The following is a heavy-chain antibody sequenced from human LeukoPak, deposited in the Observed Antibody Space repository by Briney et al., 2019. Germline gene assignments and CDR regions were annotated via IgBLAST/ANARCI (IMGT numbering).Heavy chain of an antibody. D-gene: IGHD6-13*01. J-gene: IGHJ4*02. CDR2: ISGSGGST. CDR1: GFTFSNSA. CDR3: ARRNIAAAALDY. Sequence: GGSLRLSCAASGFTFSNSAMTWVRQAPGKGLEWVSAISGSGGSTDYADPVKGRFTISRDNSKNTLYLQMNSLRAEDTAVYYCARRNIAAAALDYWGQGTLVTVSS. V-gene: IGHV3-23*01.